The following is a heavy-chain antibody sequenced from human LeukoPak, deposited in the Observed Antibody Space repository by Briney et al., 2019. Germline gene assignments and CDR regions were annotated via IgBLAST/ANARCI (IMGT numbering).Heavy chain of an antibody. CDR2: IYYSGST. Sequence: PSETLSLTCIVSGGSISSNYWSWIRQPPGKGLEWIGHIYYSGSTNYNPPLKSRVTISVDTFKKQFSLKLSSVTAADTAVYYCAKSDYYASGLDYWGQGTLVTVSS. D-gene: IGHD3-10*01. CDR3: AKSDYYASGLDY. V-gene: IGHV4-59*08. J-gene: IGHJ4*02. CDR1: GGSISSNY.